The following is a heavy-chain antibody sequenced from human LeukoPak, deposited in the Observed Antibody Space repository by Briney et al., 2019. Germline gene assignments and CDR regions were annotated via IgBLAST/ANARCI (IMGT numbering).Heavy chain of an antibody. CDR2: IYTSGST. V-gene: IGHV4-4*07. J-gene: IGHJ6*03. D-gene: IGHD2-2*01. CDR3: ATVVPAAPHYYYYMDV. CDR1: GGSISSYY. Sequence: SETLSLTCTVSGGSISSYYWSWIRQPAGKGLEWIGRIYTSGSTNYNPSLKSRVTMSVDTSKNQFSLKLSSVTAADTAVYYCATVVPAAPHYYYYMDVWGKGTTVTVSS.